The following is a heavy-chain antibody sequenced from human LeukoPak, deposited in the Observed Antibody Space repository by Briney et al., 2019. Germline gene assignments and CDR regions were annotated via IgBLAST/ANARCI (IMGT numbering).Heavy chain of an antibody. D-gene: IGHD6-19*01. V-gene: IGHV3-21*01. CDR2: ISSSSSYI. CDR3: ARTLALAGMPLYY. CDR1: GFTFSSYS. J-gene: IGHJ4*02. Sequence: GGSLRLSCAASGFTFSSYSMNWVRQAPGKGLEWVSSISSSSSYIYYADSVKGRFTISRDNAKNSLYLQMNSLRAEDTAVYYCARTLALAGMPLYYWGQGTLVTVSS.